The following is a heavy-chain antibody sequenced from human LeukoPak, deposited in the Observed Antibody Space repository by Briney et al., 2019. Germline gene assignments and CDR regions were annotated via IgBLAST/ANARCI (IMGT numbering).Heavy chain of an antibody. D-gene: IGHD3-9*01. J-gene: IGHJ4*02. V-gene: IGHV3-7*05. CDR3: AKGNDYDILTGHFDY. CDR2: IKEDGTVK. CDR1: GFTFSRYW. Sequence: GGSLRLSCAASGFTFSRYWMSWVRQAPGKGLEWVANIKEDGTVKYYVESVKGRFTISRDNAKNSLYLQMNSLRAEDTAVYYCAKGNDYDILTGHFDYWGQGTLSPSPQ.